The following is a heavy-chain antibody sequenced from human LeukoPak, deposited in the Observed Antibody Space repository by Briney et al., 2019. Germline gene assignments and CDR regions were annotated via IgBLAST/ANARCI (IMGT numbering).Heavy chain of an antibody. D-gene: IGHD5-18*01. CDR2: ISSSSSYI. V-gene: IGHV3-21*01. CDR3: ASGKRGYSYGFDY. CDR1: GFTFGDYA. J-gene: IGHJ4*02. Sequence: PGRSLRLSCTASGFTFGDYAMSWFRPAPGKGLEWVSSISSSSSYIYYADSVKGRFTISRDNAKNSLYLQMNSLRAEDTAVYYCASGKRGYSYGFDYWGQGTLVTVSS.